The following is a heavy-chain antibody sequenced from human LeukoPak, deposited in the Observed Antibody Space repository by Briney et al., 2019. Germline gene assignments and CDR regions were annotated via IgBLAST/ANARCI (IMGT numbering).Heavy chain of an antibody. J-gene: IGHJ6*02. CDR2: ISYDENNK. CDR3: AREKPNCSGGSCYAGGYYGMDV. CDR1: GFIFSSYG. V-gene: IGHV3-30*03. D-gene: IGHD2-15*01. Sequence: GGSLRLSCAASGFIFSSYGMHWVRQSPGKGLEWVAIISYDENNKYYADSVKGRFTISRDTSKNTLYLQMNSLRVEDTAMYYCAREKPNCSGGSCYAGGYYGMDVWGQGTTVTVSS.